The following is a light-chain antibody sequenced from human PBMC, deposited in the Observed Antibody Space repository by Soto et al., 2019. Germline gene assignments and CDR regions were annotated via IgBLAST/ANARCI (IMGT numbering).Light chain of an antibody. CDR1: QTISNY. J-gene: IGKJ3*01. Sequence: EILLTQSPATLSLSAGERATLSCRAGQTISNYLAWYQQKPGQAPRLLIYDASNRATDIPARFSGSGSGTDFTITISSLEPDDFAVYYCQHGGAFGPGTKVEIK. CDR3: QHGGA. CDR2: DAS. V-gene: IGKV3-11*01.